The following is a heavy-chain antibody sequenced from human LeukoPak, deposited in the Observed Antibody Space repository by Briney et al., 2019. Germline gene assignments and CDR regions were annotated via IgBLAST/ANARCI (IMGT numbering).Heavy chain of an antibody. V-gene: IGHV3-30*03. Sequence: GRSLRLSCAASGFTFSSYGMHWVRQAPGKGLEWVAVISYDGSNKYYADSVKGRFTISRDNAKNTLYLQMNSLRAEDTAVYYCARPTKEGSSWYWWFDPWGQGTLVTVSS. CDR2: ISYDGSNK. J-gene: IGHJ5*02. D-gene: IGHD6-13*01. CDR1: GFTFSSYG. CDR3: ARPTKEGSSWYWWFDP.